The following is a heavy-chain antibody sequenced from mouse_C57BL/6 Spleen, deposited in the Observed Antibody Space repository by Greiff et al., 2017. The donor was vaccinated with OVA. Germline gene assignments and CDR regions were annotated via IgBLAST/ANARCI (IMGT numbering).Heavy chain of an antibody. J-gene: IGHJ4*01. CDR2: IDPEDGDT. CDR3: TPIYYGNSYAMDY. Sequence: EVQLQQSGAELVRPGASVKLSCTASGFNIKDYYMHWVKQRPEQGLEWIGRIDPEDGDTEYAPKFQGKATMTADTSSNTAYLQLSSLTSEDTAVYYCTPIYYGNSYAMDYWGQGTSVTVSS. D-gene: IGHD2-1*01. CDR1: GFNIKDYY. V-gene: IGHV14-1*01.